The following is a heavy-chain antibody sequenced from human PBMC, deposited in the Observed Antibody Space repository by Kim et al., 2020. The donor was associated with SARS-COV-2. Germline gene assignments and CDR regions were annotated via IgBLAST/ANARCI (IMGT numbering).Heavy chain of an antibody. CDR2: INHSGST. Sequence: SETLSLTCAVYGGSFSGYYWSWIRQPPGKGLEWIGEINHSGSTNYNPSLKSRVTISVDTSKNQFSLKLSSVTAADTAVYYCARVSSSWSRYNWFDPWGQGTLVTVSS. CDR3: ARVSSSWSRYNWFDP. CDR1: GGSFSGYY. V-gene: IGHV4-34*01. J-gene: IGHJ5*02. D-gene: IGHD6-13*01.